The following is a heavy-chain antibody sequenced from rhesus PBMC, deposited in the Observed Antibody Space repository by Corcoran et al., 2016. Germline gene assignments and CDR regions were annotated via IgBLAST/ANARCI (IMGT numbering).Heavy chain of an antibody. V-gene: IGHV4-169*01. CDR1: GGSISSSY. D-gene: IGHD5-42*01. Sequence: QLQLQESGPGLVKPSETLSVTCAVSGGSISSSYWSWISQAPGKGLEWIGYIYGRGSSTNYNPSIKIRVTLSLYTSKNPLSLKLSSVTTADTAVYYCARGYSGSDYWGQGVLVTFSS. CDR2: IYGRGSST. CDR3: ARGYSGSDY. J-gene: IGHJ4*01.